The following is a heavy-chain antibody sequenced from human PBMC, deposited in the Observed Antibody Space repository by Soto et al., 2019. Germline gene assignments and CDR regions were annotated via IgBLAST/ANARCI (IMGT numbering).Heavy chain of an antibody. CDR2: INHIGST. J-gene: IGHJ6*02. CDR3: ARGDIVVVLAAIRGDDYYGLDV. D-gene: IGHD2-2*02. CDR1: GGSFSGYY. Sequence: QVQLQQWGAGLLKPSETLSLTCAVYGGSFSGYYWSWIRQPPGKGLGWIGEINHIGSTNYNPSLKSRVNLPVDPSKNQFPLKLRSEAAVDTAVYYCARGDIVVVLAAIRGDDYYGLDVWGQGNTVNVSS. V-gene: IGHV4-34*01.